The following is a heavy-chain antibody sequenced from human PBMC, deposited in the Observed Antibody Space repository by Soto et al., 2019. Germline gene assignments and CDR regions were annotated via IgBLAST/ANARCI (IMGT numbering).Heavy chain of an antibody. V-gene: IGHV1-69*12. D-gene: IGHD4-17*01. CDR3: ARDQCASGDIVTWFDL. J-gene: IGHJ5*02. Sequence: QVQLVQSGAEVRKPGSSVKVSCTASGGTFSSCGISWVRQAPGQGLEWMGGIIPLFGTTYYGQKFQGRVTITADESTSTAYMELSSLRAEDTAVYYCARDQCASGDIVTWFDLWGQGTLVTVSS. CDR2: IIPLFGTT. CDR1: GGTFSSCG.